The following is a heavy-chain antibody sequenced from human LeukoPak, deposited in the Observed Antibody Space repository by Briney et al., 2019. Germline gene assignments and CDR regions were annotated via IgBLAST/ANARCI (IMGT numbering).Heavy chain of an antibody. CDR1: GFTFSSYG. J-gene: IGHJ4*02. CDR2: IWYDGSNK. CDR3: ARDWEKIVVVPAAIGY. Sequence: PGGSLRLSCAASGFTFSSYGMHWVRQDPGKGLEWVAVIWYDGSNKYYADSVKGRLTISRVNSKNTLYLQMNSLRAEDTAVYYCARDWEKIVVVPAAIGYWGQGTLVTVSS. D-gene: IGHD2-2*01. V-gene: IGHV3-33*01.